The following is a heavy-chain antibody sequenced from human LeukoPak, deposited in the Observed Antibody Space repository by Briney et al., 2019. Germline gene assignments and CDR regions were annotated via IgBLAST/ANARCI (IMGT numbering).Heavy chain of an antibody. D-gene: IGHD3-22*01. Sequence: SETLSLTCAVYGGSFSGYYWSWIRQPPGKGLEWIGYIYYSGSTNYNPSLKSRVTISVDTSKNQFSLKLSSVTAADTAVYYCARQNGYYYDSSGYLDYWGQGTLVTVSS. CDR1: GGSFSGYY. CDR2: IYYSGST. J-gene: IGHJ4*02. CDR3: ARQNGYYYDSSGYLDY. V-gene: IGHV4-59*01.